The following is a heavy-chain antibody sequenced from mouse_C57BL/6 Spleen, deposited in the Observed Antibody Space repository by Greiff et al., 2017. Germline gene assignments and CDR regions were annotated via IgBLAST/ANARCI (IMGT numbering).Heavy chain of an antibody. CDR2: INPSNGGT. CDR3: ARAGYDYDRFAY. Sequence: VQLQQSGTELVKPGASVKLSCKASGYTFTSYWMHWVKQRPGQGLEWIGNINPSNGGTNYNEKFKSKATLTVDKSSSTAYMQLSSLTSEDSAVYYCARAGYDYDRFAYWGQGTLVTVSA. D-gene: IGHD2-4*01. V-gene: IGHV1-53*01. CDR1: GYTFTSYW. J-gene: IGHJ3*01.